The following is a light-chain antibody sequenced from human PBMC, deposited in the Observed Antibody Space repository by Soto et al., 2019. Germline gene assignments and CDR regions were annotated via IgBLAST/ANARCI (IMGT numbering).Light chain of an antibody. CDR1: QSVSSSY. CDR3: QQCGSSRT. V-gene: IGKV3-20*01. Sequence: EIVLTQSPATLSLSPGERSTLSCRASQSVSSSYLAWYQQKPGQAPRLLIYGASSRATGIPDRFSGSGSGTDFTLTISRLEPEDFAVYYCQQCGSSRTFGQGTKVDIK. J-gene: IGKJ1*01. CDR2: GAS.